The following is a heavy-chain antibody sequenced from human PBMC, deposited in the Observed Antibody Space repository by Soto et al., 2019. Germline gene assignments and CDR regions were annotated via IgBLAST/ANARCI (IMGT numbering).Heavy chain of an antibody. CDR1: GDSISSSSYY. V-gene: IGHV4-39*01. CDR2: IYYSGST. CDR3: ARRALHGGFDY. D-gene: IGHD4-17*01. Sequence: PSETLSLTCTVSGDSISSSSYYWGWIRQPPGKGLEWIGSIYYSGSTYYNPSLKSRVTISVDTSKNQFSLKLSSVTAADTAVYYCARRALHGGFDYWGQGTLVTVSS. J-gene: IGHJ4*02.